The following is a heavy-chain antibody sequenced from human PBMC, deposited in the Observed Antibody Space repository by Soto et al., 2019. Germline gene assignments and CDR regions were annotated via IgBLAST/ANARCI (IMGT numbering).Heavy chain of an antibody. CDR2: IYNNGRT. CDR1: GGSVDDFY. J-gene: IGHJ4*02. Sequence: PSETLSLTCSVSGGSVDDFYWNWLRQTPGKGLEWIGNIYNNGRTNYNPSLKNRVTISIDTSKNQFSMHLSSVTTADTAVYYCARDLDGGYYLDYWGQGTLVTVSS. D-gene: IGHD3-16*01. CDR3: ARDLDGGYYLDY. V-gene: IGHV4-59*02.